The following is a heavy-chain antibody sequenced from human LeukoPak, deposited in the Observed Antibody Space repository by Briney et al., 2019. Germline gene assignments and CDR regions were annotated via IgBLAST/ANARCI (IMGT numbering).Heavy chain of an antibody. Sequence: SETLSLTCAVYGGSFSGYYWSWIRQPSGKGLEWIGEINHSGSTNYNPSLKSRVTISVDTSKNQFSLKLSSVTAADTAVYYCAGSIEAAAPTDYWGQGTLVTVSS. CDR1: GGSFSGYY. V-gene: IGHV4-34*01. J-gene: IGHJ4*02. CDR2: INHSGST. CDR3: AGSIEAAAPTDY. D-gene: IGHD6-13*01.